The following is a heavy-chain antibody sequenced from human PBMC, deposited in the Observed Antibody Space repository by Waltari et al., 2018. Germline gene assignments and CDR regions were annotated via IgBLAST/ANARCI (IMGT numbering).Heavy chain of an antibody. CDR2: TYPGDAVT. CDR1: GYSFTSYW. D-gene: IGHD2-21*02. V-gene: IGHV5-51*01. Sequence: EVQLVQSGAEVKKPGESLKMSCKGSGYSFTSYWIGWVRQMPGKGLEWMGITYPGDAVTRYIPAFQVHVTISADKSIGTAYLQWSSLKASATAMYYCTRRAYCGDDCYPRDAFDIWGQGTMVTVSS. CDR3: TRRAYCGDDCYPRDAFDI. J-gene: IGHJ3*02.